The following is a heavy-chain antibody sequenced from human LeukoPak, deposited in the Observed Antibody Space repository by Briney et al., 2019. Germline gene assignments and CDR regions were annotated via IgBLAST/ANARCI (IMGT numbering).Heavy chain of an antibody. CDR3: ARGQRRHTDMAPSFDY. CDR1: GFTFSNNW. Sequence: GGSLRLSCAASGFTFSNNWMHWVRQAPGKGLEWVAVISSDGSNKYYADSMKGRFTISRDNSKNTLYLQMNSLRGEDTAVYSCARGQRRHTDMAPSFDYWGQGTLVTVSS. D-gene: IGHD5-18*01. V-gene: IGHV3-30*03. J-gene: IGHJ4*02. CDR2: ISSDGSNK.